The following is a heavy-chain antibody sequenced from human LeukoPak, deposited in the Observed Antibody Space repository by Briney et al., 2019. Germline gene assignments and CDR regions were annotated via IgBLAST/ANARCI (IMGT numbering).Heavy chain of an antibody. CDR3: ASARSGSYYRHDY. Sequence: SETLSLSCTVSGGSISSYYWSWIRQPPGKGLEWIGYVYYSGSTNYSPSLKSRVTISVDTSKNQFSLKLSSVTAADTAVYYCASARSGSYYRHDYWGQGTLVTVSS. D-gene: IGHD3-10*01. CDR1: GGSISSYY. J-gene: IGHJ4*02. V-gene: IGHV4-59*01. CDR2: VYYSGST.